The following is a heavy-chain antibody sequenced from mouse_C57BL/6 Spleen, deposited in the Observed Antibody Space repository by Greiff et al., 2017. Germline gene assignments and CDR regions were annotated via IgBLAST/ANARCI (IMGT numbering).Heavy chain of an antibody. J-gene: IGHJ1*03. CDR3: ARYNHWYFDV. V-gene: IGHV1-55*01. D-gene: IGHD6-1*01. Sequence: QVQLQQPGAELVKPGASVKMSCKASGYTFTSYWITWVKQRPGQGLEWIGDIYPGSGSTNYNEKFKSKATLTVDTSSSAAYMQLRSLTSEDSAVYYCARYNHWYFDVWGTGTTVTVSS. CDR2: IYPGSGST. CDR1: GYTFTSYW.